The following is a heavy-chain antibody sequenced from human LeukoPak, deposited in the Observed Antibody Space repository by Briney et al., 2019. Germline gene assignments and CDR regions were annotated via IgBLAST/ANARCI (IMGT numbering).Heavy chain of an antibody. D-gene: IGHD2-2*01. J-gene: IGHJ3*02. CDR3: ARGDIVVVPAAMSFDI. Sequence: GGSLRLSCAASGFTFSSYSMNWVRQAPGKGLEWVSYISSSSSTIYYADSVKGQFTISRDNAKNSLYLQMNSLRAEDTAVYYCARGDIVVVPAAMSFDIWGQGTMVTVSS. CDR2: ISSSSSTI. V-gene: IGHV3-48*04. CDR1: GFTFSSYS.